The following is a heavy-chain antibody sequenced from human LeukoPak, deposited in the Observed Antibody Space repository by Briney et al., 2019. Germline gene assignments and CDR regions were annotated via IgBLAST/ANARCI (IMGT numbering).Heavy chain of an antibody. D-gene: IGHD6-13*01. CDR2: ISCDGSNK. CDR3: AKDLSSSSWHHYYYGMDV. J-gene: IGHJ6*02. Sequence: GGSLRLSCAASGFTFSSYGMHWVRQAPGKGLEWVAVISCDGSNKYYADSVKGRFTISRDNSKNTLYLQMNSLRAEDTAVYYCAKDLSSSSWHHYYYGMDVWGQGTTVTVSS. CDR1: GFTFSSYG. V-gene: IGHV3-30*18.